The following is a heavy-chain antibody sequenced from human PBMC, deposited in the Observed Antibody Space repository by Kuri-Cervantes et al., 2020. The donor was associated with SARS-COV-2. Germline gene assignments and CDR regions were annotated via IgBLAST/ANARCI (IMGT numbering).Heavy chain of an antibody. CDR2: INHSGST. D-gene: IGHD2-15*01. J-gene: IGHJ6*03. CDR3: VRGQGVAVPVALLFFLGYYMDV. CDR1: GGSFSGYK. V-gene: IGHV4-34*01. Sequence: GSLRLSCAVYGGSFSGYKWNWIRQSQGKGLEWMGEINHSGSTNYNPTLKSRVTISVDTSKNQFSLKLSSVTAADTAVYFCVRGQGVAVPVALLFFLGYYMDVWGKGTTVTVSS.